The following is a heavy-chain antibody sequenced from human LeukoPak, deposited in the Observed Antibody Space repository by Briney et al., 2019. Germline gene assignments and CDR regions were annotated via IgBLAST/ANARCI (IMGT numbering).Heavy chain of an antibody. V-gene: IGHV3-73*01. J-gene: IGHJ4*02. CDR2: IRSKANSYAT. CDR3: TRHQDLVY. CDR1: GFSLSGSA. D-gene: IGHD2-8*02. Sequence: GGSLRLSCAASGFSLSGSALHWARQASGKGLEWVGRIRSKANSYATAYAASVKGRFTISRDDSKNTAYLQMNSLKTEDTAVYYCTRHQDLVYWGQGTLVTVSS.